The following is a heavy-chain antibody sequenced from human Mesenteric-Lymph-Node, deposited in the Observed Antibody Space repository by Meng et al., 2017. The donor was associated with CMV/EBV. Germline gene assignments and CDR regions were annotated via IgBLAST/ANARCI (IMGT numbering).Heavy chain of an antibody. Sequence: ASVKVSCKASGYSFTDYYIHWVRQAPGQGLEWMGWINPYSGGTKYSQKFQGRVTLTRDTSISTAYMELTRLRSDDAAVYYCARESGSETDYYYYYAMDVWGQGTLVTVSS. CDR2: INPYSGGT. CDR1: GYSFTDYY. J-gene: IGHJ6*02. CDR3: ARESGSETDYYYYYAMDV. D-gene: IGHD1-26*01. V-gene: IGHV1-2*02.